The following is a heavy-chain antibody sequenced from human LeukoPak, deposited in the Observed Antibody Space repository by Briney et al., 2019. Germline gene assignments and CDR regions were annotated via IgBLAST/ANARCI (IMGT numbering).Heavy chain of an antibody. J-gene: IGHJ4*02. CDR1: GYTFTSYG. CDR2: ISAYNGNT. V-gene: IGHV1-18*01. CDR3: ARGGPPDSGYDLFSSDY. Sequence: ASVKVSCKASGYTFTSYGISWVRQAPGQGLEWMGWISAYNGNTNYAQKLQGRVTMTTDTSTSTAYMELRSLRSDDTAVYYCARGGPPDSGYDLFSSDYWGQGTLVTVSS. D-gene: IGHD5-12*01.